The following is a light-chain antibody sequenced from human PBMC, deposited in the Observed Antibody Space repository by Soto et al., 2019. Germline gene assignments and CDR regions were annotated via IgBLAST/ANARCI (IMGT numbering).Light chain of an antibody. CDR2: EVS. Sequence: QSALTQPASVSGSPGQSITISCTGTSSDVGSYNLVSWYQQHPGKAPKLMIYEVSKRPSGVSNRFSGSKSANTASLTISGLQADDEADYYCCSYGGRSTYVFATVTKVTVL. V-gene: IGLV2-23*02. CDR1: SSDVGSYNL. CDR3: CSYGGRSTYV. J-gene: IGLJ1*01.